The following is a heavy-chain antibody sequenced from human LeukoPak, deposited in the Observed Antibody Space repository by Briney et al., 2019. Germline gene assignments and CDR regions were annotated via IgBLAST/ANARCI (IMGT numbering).Heavy chain of an antibody. D-gene: IGHD3-3*01. Sequence: SVKVSCKASGGTFSSYAISWVRQAPGQGLEWMGGIIPIFGTANYAQKFQGRVTITADESTSTAYMELSSLRSEDTAVYYCARNLYDSLSAFDIWGQGTMVTVSS. V-gene: IGHV1-69*01. CDR3: ARNLYDSLSAFDI. CDR2: IIPIFGTA. J-gene: IGHJ3*02. CDR1: GGTFSSYA.